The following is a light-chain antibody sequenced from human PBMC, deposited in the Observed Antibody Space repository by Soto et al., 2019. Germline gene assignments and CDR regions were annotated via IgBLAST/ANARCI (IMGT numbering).Light chain of an antibody. CDR2: AAT. CDR3: QQRVDWLT. V-gene: IGKV1-12*01. Sequence: DIQMTQSPSYVSASVGDRVSITCRASQDIRSWLAWYQQRPGKAPKLLIYAATTLQSGVPSRFSGSGSGTTFTLTISSVEPEDFAVYYCQQRVDWLTFGGGTKLEIK. CDR1: QDIRSW. J-gene: IGKJ4*01.